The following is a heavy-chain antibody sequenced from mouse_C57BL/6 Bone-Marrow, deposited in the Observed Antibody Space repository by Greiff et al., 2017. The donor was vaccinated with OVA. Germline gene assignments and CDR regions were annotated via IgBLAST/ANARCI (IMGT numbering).Heavy chain of an antibody. J-gene: IGHJ2*01. CDR2: IYPGSGNT. V-gene: IGHV1-76*01. Sequence: VQLQQSGAELVRPGASVKLSCKASGYTFTDYYINWVKQRPGQGLEWIARIYPGSGNTYYNEKFKGKATLTAEKSSSTAYMQLSSLTSEDSAVYFCARSVLRTFFDYWGQGTTLTVSS. CDR1: GYTFTDYY. CDR3: ARSVLRTFFDY. D-gene: IGHD2-12*01.